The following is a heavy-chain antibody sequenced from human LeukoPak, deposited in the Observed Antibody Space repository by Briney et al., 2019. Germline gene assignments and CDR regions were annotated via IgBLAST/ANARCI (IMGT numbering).Heavy chain of an antibody. V-gene: IGHV4-4*09. J-gene: IGHJ4*02. CDR2: IYTSGST. Sequence: GSLRLSCAASGFTFSSYSMNWVRQAPGKGLEWIGYIYTSGSTNYNPSLKSRVTISVDTSKNQFSLKLSSVTAADTAVYYCARRRPDMVVDYWGQGTLVTVSS. CDR1: GFTFSSYS. D-gene: IGHD2-15*01. CDR3: ARRRPDMVVDY.